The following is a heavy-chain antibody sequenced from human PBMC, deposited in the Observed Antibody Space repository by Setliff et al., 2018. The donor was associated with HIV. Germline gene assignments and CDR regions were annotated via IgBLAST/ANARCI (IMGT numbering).Heavy chain of an antibody. Sequence: ASETLSLTCAVYSGSFSGYRWTWIRQPPGKGLEWIGEINHRGSTTYNPSLRSRVTISVDTSKNQFSLKLNSVTAADTAVYYCARGDYYDSTGYEGLDSWGRGTLVTGLL. CDR1: SGSFSGYR. D-gene: IGHD3-22*01. V-gene: IGHV4-34*01. J-gene: IGHJ4*02. CDR2: INHRGST. CDR3: ARGDYYDSTGYEGLDS.